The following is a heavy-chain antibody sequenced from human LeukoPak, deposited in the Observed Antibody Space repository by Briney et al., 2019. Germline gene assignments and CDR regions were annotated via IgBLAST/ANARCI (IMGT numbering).Heavy chain of an antibody. CDR1: GGSISSGGYS. CDR2: IYHSGST. CDR3: AREVVPAAIWASINYFDY. J-gene: IGHJ4*02. V-gene: IGHV4-30-2*01. Sequence: PSETLSLTCAVSGGSISSGGYSWSWIRQPPGKGLEWIGYIYHSGSTYYNPSLKSRVTISVDRSKNQFSLKLSSVTAADTAVYYCAREVVPAAIWASINYFDYWGQGTLVTVSS. D-gene: IGHD2-2*01.